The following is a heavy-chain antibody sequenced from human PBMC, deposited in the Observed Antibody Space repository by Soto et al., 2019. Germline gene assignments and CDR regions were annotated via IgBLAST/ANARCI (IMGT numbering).Heavy chain of an antibody. CDR2: IYHSGST. V-gene: IGHV4-30-2*01. Sequence: PSETLSLTCAVSGGSISSGGYSWSWIRQPPGKGLEWIGYIYHSGSTYYNPSLKSRVTISVDRSKNQFSLKLSSVTAEDTAVYYCARDSYPTGTSHWGQGTLVTVSS. CDR1: GGSISSGGYS. CDR3: ARDSYPTGTSH. D-gene: IGHD4-17*01. J-gene: IGHJ4*02.